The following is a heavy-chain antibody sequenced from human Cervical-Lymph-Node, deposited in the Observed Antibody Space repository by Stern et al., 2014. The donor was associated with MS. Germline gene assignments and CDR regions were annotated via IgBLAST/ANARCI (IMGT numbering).Heavy chain of an antibody. Sequence: QVQLQESGPGLVKPSQTLSLTCTVSGASISTVGYYWTWIRQHPGKGLEWIAYISYIGSTYYNPSLKSRVSISADTSKTHFSLNLTSVNVADTALYYCARSDRLWGSFDYWGQGILVAVSS. D-gene: IGHD3-16*01. CDR1: GASISTVGYY. CDR2: ISYIGST. J-gene: IGHJ4*02. CDR3: ARSDRLWGSFDY. V-gene: IGHV4-31*03.